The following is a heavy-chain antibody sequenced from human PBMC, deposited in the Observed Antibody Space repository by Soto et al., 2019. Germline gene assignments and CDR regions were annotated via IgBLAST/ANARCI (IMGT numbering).Heavy chain of an antibody. CDR2: FYSSGST. CDR3: ARLHDFWGGYEVSGFY. J-gene: IGHJ4*02. Sequence: QVQLQESGPGLVKPSETLSLSCSVSGGSFSSSHFFWGWIRQPPGKGLEWIASFYSSGSTYYNPSLRSRRTVSVDTSKSQFSLKLSSVTAADTAVYYCARLHDFWGGYEVSGFYWGRGTLVSVSS. CDR1: GGSFSSSHFF. D-gene: IGHD3-3*01. V-gene: IGHV4-39*01.